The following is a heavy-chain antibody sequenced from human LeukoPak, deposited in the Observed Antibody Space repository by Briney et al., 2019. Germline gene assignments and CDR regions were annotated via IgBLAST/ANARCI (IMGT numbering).Heavy chain of an antibody. CDR2: IGPSGSTI. CDR3: RVDSYLDSSGEVDY. CDR1: GFTFSYHY. D-gene: IGHD3-22*01. Sequence: PGGSLKLSCAASGFTFSYHYMTWIRQTPGKGLEWVSYIGPSGSTIHYADSAKGRFTISRDNAKNSLYLQMNSLRAEDTAVYCGRVDSYLDSSGEVDYWGQGTLVIVSS. J-gene: IGHJ4*02. V-gene: IGHV3-11*01.